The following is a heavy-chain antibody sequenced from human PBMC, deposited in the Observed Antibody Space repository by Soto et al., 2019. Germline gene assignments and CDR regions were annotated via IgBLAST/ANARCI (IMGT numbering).Heavy chain of an antibody. D-gene: IGHD4-4*01. Sequence: PGGSLRLSCAASGFTFNYAMHWVRQAPGKGLEWVAVISYDGNNKYYADSVKGRFTISRDNSNNTLYLQMDSLRAEDTALYYCARDKGDYSTDSWGQGTLVTVSS. V-gene: IGHV3-30-3*01. J-gene: IGHJ4*02. CDR3: ARDKGDYSTDS. CDR2: ISYDGNNK. CDR1: GFTFNYA.